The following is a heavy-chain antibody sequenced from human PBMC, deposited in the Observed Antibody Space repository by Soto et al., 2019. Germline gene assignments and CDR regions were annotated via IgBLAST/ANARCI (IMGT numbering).Heavy chain of an antibody. J-gene: IGHJ6*02. CDR3: ASGFRGSSGWYPAPVGPYGMDV. Sequence: ASVKVSCKASGYTFTGYYMHWVRQAPGQGLEWMGWINPNSGGTNYAQKFQGWVTMTRDTSISTAYMELSRLRSDDTAVYYCASGFRGSSGWYPAPVGPYGMDVWGQGTTVTVSS. CDR2: INPNSGGT. CDR1: GYTFTGYY. D-gene: IGHD6-19*01. V-gene: IGHV1-2*04.